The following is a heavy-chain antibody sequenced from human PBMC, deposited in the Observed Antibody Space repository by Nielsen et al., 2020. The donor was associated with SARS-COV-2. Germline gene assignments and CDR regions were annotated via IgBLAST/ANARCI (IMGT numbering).Heavy chain of an antibody. CDR3: ARGGLVVVDSFDY. D-gene: IGHD2-15*01. V-gene: IGHV1-46*01. CDR2: INSSGGRT. Sequence: ASVKVSCKTSGYTFTSHYVHWVRQAPGQGLEWMGLINSSGGRTIYAQMSQGRVTVTRDTSTSTVYMELSSLRSEDTAVYYCARGGLVVVDSFDYWGQGTLVTVSS. J-gene: IGHJ4*02. CDR1: GYTFTSHY.